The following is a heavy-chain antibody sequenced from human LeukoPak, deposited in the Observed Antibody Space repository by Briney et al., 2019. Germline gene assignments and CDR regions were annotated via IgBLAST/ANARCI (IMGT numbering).Heavy chain of an antibody. J-gene: IGHJ4*02. V-gene: IGHV3-9*01. CDR1: GFTFDDYA. Sequence: EAGGSLRLSCAASGFTFDDYAMHWVRQAPGKGLEWVSGISWNSGSIGYADSVKGRFTISRDNAKNSLYLQMNSLRAEDTALYYCAKDKGAAMIGPIDYWGQGTLVTVSS. D-gene: IGHD3-22*01. CDR2: ISWNSGSI. CDR3: AKDKGAAMIGPIDY.